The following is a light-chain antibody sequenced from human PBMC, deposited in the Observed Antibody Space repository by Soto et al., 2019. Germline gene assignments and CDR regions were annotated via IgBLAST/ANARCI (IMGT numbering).Light chain of an antibody. CDR2: EVS. Sequence: QSVLTQPPSASGSPGQSVTISCTGTSSDVGAYNYVSWYQQLPGKAPKLIIYEVSKRPSGVPDRFSGSKSGNTASMTVSGLQAEVEADYYCTPYAGTYSFFYVFGSGAKVTVL. J-gene: IGLJ1*01. CDR1: SSDVGAYNY. V-gene: IGLV2-8*01. CDR3: TPYAGTYSFFYV.